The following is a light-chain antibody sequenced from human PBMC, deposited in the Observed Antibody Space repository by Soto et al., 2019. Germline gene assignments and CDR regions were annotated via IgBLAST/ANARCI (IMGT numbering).Light chain of an antibody. CDR3: GSYTNPGTRA. J-gene: IGLJ2*01. CDR2: DVS. V-gene: IGLV2-14*01. Sequence: QSALTQPASVSGSPGQTISISCTGTSSDVGRYNYVSWYQQHPGRVPKLMIFDVSNRPSEVSNRFSGSKSGNTASLTISGLQAEDEADYYCGSYTNPGTRAFGGGTKLTVL. CDR1: SSDVGRYNY.